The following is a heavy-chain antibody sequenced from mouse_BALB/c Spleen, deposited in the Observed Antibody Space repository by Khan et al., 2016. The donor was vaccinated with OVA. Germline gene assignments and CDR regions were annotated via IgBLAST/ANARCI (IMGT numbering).Heavy chain of an antibody. CDR1: GYTFTSYY. CDR3: AREGYYGNYRAWFAY. D-gene: IGHD2-1*01. V-gene: IGHV1S56*01. CDR2: IYPGNVNT. J-gene: IGHJ3*01. Sequence: VQLQESGPELVKPGASVRISCKASGYTFTSYYIYWVKQRPGQGLEWIGWIYPGNVNTKYNEKFKGKATLTADKSSSTAYMQLSSLTSEDSAVYFCAREGYYGNYRAWFAYWGQGTLVTVSA.